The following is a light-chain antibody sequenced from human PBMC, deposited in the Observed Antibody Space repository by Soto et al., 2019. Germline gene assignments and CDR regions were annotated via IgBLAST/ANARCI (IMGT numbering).Light chain of an antibody. CDR2: GAS. Sequence: EIVLTQSPGTLSLSPGERATLSCRASQSVSSSYLAWYQQKPGQAPRLLIYGASGRATDIPDRFSGSGSGTDFTLTINRLEPEDFAVYYCQQYGRSSITFGQGTRLEIK. V-gene: IGKV3-20*01. CDR1: QSVSSSY. CDR3: QQYGRSSIT. J-gene: IGKJ5*01.